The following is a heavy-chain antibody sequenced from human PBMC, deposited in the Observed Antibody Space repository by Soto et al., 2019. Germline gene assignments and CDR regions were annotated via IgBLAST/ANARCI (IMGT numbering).Heavy chain of an antibody. V-gene: IGHV3-30-3*01. CDR1: GFTFSSYA. CDR2: ISYDGSNK. Sequence: SLRLSCAASGFTFSSYAMHWVRQAPGKGLEWVAVISYDGSNKYYADSVKGRFTISRDNSKNTLYLQMNSLRAEDTAVYYCARDQQWLVAFDIWGQGTMVTVSS. J-gene: IGHJ3*02. CDR3: ARDQQWLVAFDI. D-gene: IGHD6-19*01.